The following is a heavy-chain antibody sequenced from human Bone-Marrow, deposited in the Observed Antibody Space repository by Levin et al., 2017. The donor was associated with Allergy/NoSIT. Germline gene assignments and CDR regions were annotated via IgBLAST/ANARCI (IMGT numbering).Heavy chain of an antibody. Sequence: GGSLRLSCEGSGFTFSSYPFTWVRQAPGKGLEWVSSISGSGATTFYADSMKGRFSISRDNNKNMLFLEMNSLRDEDTAVYYCAKSGSSWYYFDNWGQGTLVTVSS. CDR2: ISGSGATT. CDR3: AKSGSSWYYFDN. J-gene: IGHJ4*02. V-gene: IGHV3-23*01. CDR1: GFTFSSYP. D-gene: IGHD6-6*01.